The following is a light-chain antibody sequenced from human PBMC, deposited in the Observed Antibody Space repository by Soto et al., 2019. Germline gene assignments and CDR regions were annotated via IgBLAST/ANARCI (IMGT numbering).Light chain of an antibody. Sequence: EIVMTQSPATLSVSPGERVTLSCRPRQTIHSNLSWYQHRPGQAPSPLIYAADPRATGIPARFSGNGVGTEVTLTINSVQCEYFAVAYCQQYSDLPLTFGGGTKVQIK. CDR2: AAD. V-gene: IGKV3D-15*01. CDR3: QQYSDLPLT. CDR1: QTIHSN. J-gene: IGKJ4*01.